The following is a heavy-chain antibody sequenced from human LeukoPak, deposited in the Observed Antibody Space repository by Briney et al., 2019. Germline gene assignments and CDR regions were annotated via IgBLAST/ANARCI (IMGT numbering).Heavy chain of an antibody. CDR3: VTHSSSADY. CDR1: GFTFSTYE. CDR2: ITGSGSPI. D-gene: IGHD6-6*01. Sequence: GGSLRLSCAGSGFTFSTYEMKWVRQAPGKGLEWVSYITGSGSPIYYADFVKGRFTISRDNAKNSLSLQMNSLRADDTAIYFCVTHSSSADYWGQGTLVTVSS. J-gene: IGHJ4*02. V-gene: IGHV3-48*03.